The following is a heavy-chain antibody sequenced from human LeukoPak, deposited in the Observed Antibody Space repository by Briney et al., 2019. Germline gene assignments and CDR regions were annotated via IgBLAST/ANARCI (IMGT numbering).Heavy chain of an antibody. Sequence: GGSLRLSCVVSGITLSNYGMSWVRQAPGKGLEWVSGISGGGGGTNYADYVKGRFTISRDNSRNTMYLQMNSLRAEDTAVYFCAKRGVEIRGLLVIGYHKETSYFDHWGQGVLVTVSS. CDR2: ISGGGGGT. J-gene: IGHJ4*02. CDR3: AKRGVEIRGLLVIGYHKETSYFDH. CDR1: GITLSNYG. D-gene: IGHD3-10*01. V-gene: IGHV3-23*01.